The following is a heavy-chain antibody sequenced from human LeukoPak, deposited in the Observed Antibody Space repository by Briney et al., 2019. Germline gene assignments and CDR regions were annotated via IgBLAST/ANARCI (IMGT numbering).Heavy chain of an antibody. J-gene: IGHJ3*02. V-gene: IGHV4-39*01. CDR2: IYYSGRT. D-gene: IGHD3-10*01. CDR1: GGSISSSSYY. Sequence: SETLSLTCTVSGGSISSSSYYWGWIRHPPGKGLEWIGSIYYSGRTYYNPSLNSRVTISVDTSKNQFSLKLSSVTAADTAVYYCARWTLRGGINDAFDIWGQGTMVTVSS. CDR3: ARWTLRGGINDAFDI.